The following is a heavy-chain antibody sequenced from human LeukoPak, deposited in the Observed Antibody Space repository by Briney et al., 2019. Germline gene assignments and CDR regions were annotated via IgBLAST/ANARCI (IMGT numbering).Heavy chain of an antibody. V-gene: IGHV3-33*01. CDR2: IWYDGSNA. CDR1: GFTFRSHG. CDR3: ARVGRIFGVVIMDFDY. Sequence: GGSLRLSCAASGFTFRSHGMYWVRQAPGKGLEWVAIIWYDGSNAYYADSVKGRFTISRDNSKNTLYLQMNSLRAEDTAVYYCARVGRIFGVVIMDFDYWGQGTLVTVSS. J-gene: IGHJ4*02. D-gene: IGHD3-3*02.